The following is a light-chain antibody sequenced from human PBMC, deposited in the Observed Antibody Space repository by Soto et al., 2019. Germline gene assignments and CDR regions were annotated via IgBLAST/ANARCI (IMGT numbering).Light chain of an antibody. V-gene: IGLV2-14*01. Sequence: QSVLTQPASVSGSPGQSITISCSGTSSDVGAYNYVSWYQNHPDKPPKLMIYEVRNRPSGVSDRFSGSKSGNTASLTISGLQAEDEADYYCSSYTTTSTVLFGGGTKVTVL. CDR2: EVR. CDR1: SSDVGAYNY. J-gene: IGLJ2*01. CDR3: SSYTTTSTVL.